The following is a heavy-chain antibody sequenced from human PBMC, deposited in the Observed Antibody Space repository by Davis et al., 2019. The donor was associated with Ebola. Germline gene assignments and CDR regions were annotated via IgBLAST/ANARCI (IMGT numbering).Heavy chain of an antibody. D-gene: IGHD3-22*01. J-gene: IGHJ5*02. CDR3: AREGSPPAAEWLLLPWFDP. CDR2: IWYDGSNK. V-gene: IGHV3-33*01. Sequence: GESLKISCAASGFTFSSYGMHWVRQAPGKGLEWVAVIWYDGSNKYYADSVKGRFTISRDNSKNTLYLQMNSLRAEDTAVYYCAREGSPPAAEWLLLPWFDPWGQGTLVTVSS. CDR1: GFTFSSYG.